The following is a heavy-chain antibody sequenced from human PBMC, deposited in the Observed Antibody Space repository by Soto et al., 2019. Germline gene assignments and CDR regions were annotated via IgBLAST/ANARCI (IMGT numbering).Heavy chain of an antibody. V-gene: IGHV3-23*01. D-gene: IGHD1-26*01. CDR1: GFTFSSYA. CDR2: VSASGGST. J-gene: IGHJ4*02. Sequence: GGSLRLSCAASGFTFSSYAMSWVRQAPGKGLEWVSGVSASGGSTYFADSVKGHFTISRDNSKNTVYLQMSSLRVEDTAVYYCAKNTGRLGYLDYWGQGTLVTVSS. CDR3: AKNTGRLGYLDY.